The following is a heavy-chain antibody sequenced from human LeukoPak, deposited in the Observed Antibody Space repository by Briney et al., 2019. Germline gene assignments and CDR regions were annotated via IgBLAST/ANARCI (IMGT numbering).Heavy chain of an antibody. J-gene: IGHJ5*02. CDR2: IIPIFGTA. CDR1: GGTFSSYA. CDR3: ARGGYSYGYVGGFDP. D-gene: IGHD5-18*01. V-gene: IGHV1-69*05. Sequence: GASVKVSCKASGGTFSSYAISWVRQAPGQGLEWMGGIIPIFGTANYAQKFQGRVTITTDESTSTAYMELSSLRSEDTAVYYCARGGYSYGYVGGFDPWGQGTLVTVSS.